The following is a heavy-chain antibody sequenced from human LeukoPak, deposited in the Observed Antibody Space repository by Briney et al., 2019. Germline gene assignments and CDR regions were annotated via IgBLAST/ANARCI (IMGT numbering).Heavy chain of an antibody. Sequence: GGSLRLSCAASGFTFSSYSMNWVRQAPGKGLEWVSSISSSSSYIYYADSVKGRFTISRDNAKNSLYLKMNSLRAEDTAVYYCARVSSSWARAFDIWGQGTMVTVSS. D-gene: IGHD6-13*01. V-gene: IGHV3-21*01. J-gene: IGHJ3*02. CDR1: GFTFSSYS. CDR3: ARVSSSWARAFDI. CDR2: ISSSSSYI.